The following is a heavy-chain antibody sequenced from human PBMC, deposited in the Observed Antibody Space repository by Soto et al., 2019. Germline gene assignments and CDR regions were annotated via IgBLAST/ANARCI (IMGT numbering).Heavy chain of an antibody. J-gene: IGHJ1*01. Sequence: GPSVKVSCKASGYTFTSYGIHWVRQAPGQGLEWMGWISAYNGNTNYAQKLQGRVTMTTDTSTSTAYMELRSLRSDDTAVYYCARERDDTSSSSAEYFQHWGQGTLVTVSS. V-gene: IGHV1-18*01. CDR1: GYTFTSYG. D-gene: IGHD6-6*01. CDR2: ISAYNGNT. CDR3: ARERDDTSSSSAEYFQH.